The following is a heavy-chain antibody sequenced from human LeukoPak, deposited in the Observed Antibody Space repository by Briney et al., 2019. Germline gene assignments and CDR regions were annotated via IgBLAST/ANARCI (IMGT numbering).Heavy chain of an antibody. V-gene: IGHV4-34*01. CDR3: ARDQYYYDSSGYLFDY. CDR2: INHSGST. J-gene: IGHJ4*02. Sequence: SETLSLTCAVYGGSFSGYYWSWIRQPPGKGLEWIGEINHSGSTNYNPSLKSRVTMSVDTSKNQFSLKLSSVTAADTALYYCARDQYYYDSSGYLFDYWGQGTLVTVSS. CDR1: GGSFSGYY. D-gene: IGHD3-22*01.